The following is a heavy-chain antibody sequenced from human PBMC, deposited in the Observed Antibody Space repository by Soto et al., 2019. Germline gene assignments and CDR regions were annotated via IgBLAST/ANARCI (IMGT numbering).Heavy chain of an antibody. D-gene: IGHD2-2*02. CDR2: INPSGGST. V-gene: IGHV1-46*01. Sequence: ASVKVSCKASGYTFTSYYMHWVRQAPGQGLEWMGIINPSGGSTSYAQKFQGRVTMTRDTSTSTVYMELSSLRSEDTAVYYCARGVVVQPAIRGTWLDPWGQGTLVTVYS. CDR3: ARGVVVQPAIRGTWLDP. CDR1: GYTFTSYY. J-gene: IGHJ5*02.